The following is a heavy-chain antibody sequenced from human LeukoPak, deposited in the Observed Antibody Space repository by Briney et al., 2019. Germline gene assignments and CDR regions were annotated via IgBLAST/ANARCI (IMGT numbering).Heavy chain of an antibody. CDR3: AKATGDWYFDL. D-gene: IGHD7-27*01. Sequence: PGGSLRLSCAASGFTFSNAWMSWVRQAPGKGLEWLSGISWNSGTRGYADSVKGRFTISRDNAKNSLYLQMNSLRPDDTAFYYCAKATGDWYFDLWGRGTLVTVSS. J-gene: IGHJ2*01. V-gene: IGHV3-9*01. CDR1: GFTFSNAW. CDR2: ISWNSGTR.